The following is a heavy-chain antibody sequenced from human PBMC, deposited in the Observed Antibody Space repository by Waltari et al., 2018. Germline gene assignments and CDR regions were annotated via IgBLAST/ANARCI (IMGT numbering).Heavy chain of an antibody. CDR3: ARGVVPANRMSYYMDV. Sequence: QVQLQESGPGLVKPSETLSLTCTVSGGSISSYYWSWIRQPPGKGLEWIGYIYYSGSTNYNPSLKSRVTISVDTSKNQFSLKLSSVTAADTAVYYCARGVVPANRMSYYMDVWGKGTTVTISS. J-gene: IGHJ6*03. D-gene: IGHD2-2*01. CDR2: IYYSGST. V-gene: IGHV4-59*08. CDR1: GGSISSYY.